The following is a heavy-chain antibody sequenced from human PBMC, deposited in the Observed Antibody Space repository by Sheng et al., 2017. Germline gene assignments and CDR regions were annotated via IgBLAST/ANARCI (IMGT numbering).Heavy chain of an antibody. J-gene: IGHJ3*02. D-gene: IGHD3-9*01. V-gene: IGHV3-30*18. Sequence: QVQLVESGGGVVQPGRSLRLSCAASGFTFSSYGMHWVRQAPGKGLEWVAVISYDGSNKYYADSVKGRFTISRDNSKNTLYLQMNSLRAEDTAVYYCAKLEPIFAYPWMAFDIWGQGTMVTVSS. CDR2: ISYDGSNK. CDR1: GFTFSSYG. CDR3: AKLEPIFAYPWMAFDI.